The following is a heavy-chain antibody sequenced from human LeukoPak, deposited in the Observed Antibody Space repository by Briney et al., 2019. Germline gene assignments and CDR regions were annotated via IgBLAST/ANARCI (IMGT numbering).Heavy chain of an antibody. J-gene: IGHJ4*02. V-gene: IGHV3-66*01. D-gene: IGHD3-22*01. CDR1: GFTFSSHW. Sequence: GGSLRLSCAASGFTFSSHWMHWVRQAPGEGLVWVSVIYSGGSTYYADSVKGRFTISRDNSKNTLYLQMNSLRAEDTAVYYCARGEGYDSSGYYWGQGTLVTVSS. CDR3: ARGEGYDSSGYY. CDR2: IYSGGST.